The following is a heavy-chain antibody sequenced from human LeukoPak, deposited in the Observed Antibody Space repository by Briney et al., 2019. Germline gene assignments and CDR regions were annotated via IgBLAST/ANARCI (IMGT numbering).Heavy chain of an antibody. D-gene: IGHD1-20*01. J-gene: IGHJ5*02. CDR3: ARQNNFFAP. V-gene: IGHV4-61*02. CDR2: IYTSGST. Sequence: PSETLSLTCTVSGGSISSGSYYWSWIRQPAGKGLEWIGRIYTSGSTNYNPSLKSRVTISVDTSKNQFSLRLSSVTAADTAVYYCARQNNFFAPWGQGTLVTVSS. CDR1: GGSISSGSYY.